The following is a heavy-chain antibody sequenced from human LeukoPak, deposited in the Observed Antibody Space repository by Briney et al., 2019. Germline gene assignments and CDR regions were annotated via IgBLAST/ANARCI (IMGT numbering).Heavy chain of an antibody. CDR2: ISSSSSYI. Sequence: PGGSLRLSCAACGFTFSSYSMNWVRQAPGKGLEWVSSISSSSSYIYYADSVKGRFAISRDNAKNSLYLQMNSLRAEDTAVYYCARDSGYGLASDYWGQGTLVTVSS. CDR3: ARDSGYGLASDY. V-gene: IGHV3-21*01. D-gene: IGHD5-12*01. CDR1: GFTFSSYS. J-gene: IGHJ4*02.